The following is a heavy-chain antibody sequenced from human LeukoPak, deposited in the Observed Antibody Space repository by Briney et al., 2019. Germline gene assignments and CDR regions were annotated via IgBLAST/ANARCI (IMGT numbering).Heavy chain of an antibody. CDR1: GYTFTIYY. J-gene: IGHJ4*02. CDR3: ARNPPYCTSTSCYNDY. CDR2: INPNSGGT. Sequence: ASVKVSCKASGYTFTIYYMHWVRQAPGEGLEWMGWINPNSGGTSYAQRFQGRVTMTRDTSISTAYMELSGLTSDDTAVYYCARNPPYCTSTSCYNDYWGQGTLVTVSS. V-gene: IGHV1-2*02. D-gene: IGHD2-2*02.